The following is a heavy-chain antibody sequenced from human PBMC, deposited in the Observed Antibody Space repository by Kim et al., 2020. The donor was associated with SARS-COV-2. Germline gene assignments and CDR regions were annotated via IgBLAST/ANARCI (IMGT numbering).Heavy chain of an antibody. Sequence: GGSLRLSCAASGFTFSSYAMSWVRQAPGKGLEWVSAISGSGGSTYYADSVKGRFTISRDNSKNTLYLQMNSLRAEDTAVYYCAKAVNRKLTRGYDPSGHWGQGTLVTVSS. V-gene: IGHV3-23*01. D-gene: IGHD5-12*01. J-gene: IGHJ4*02. CDR1: GFTFSSYA. CDR2: ISGSGGST. CDR3: AKAVNRKLTRGYDPSGH.